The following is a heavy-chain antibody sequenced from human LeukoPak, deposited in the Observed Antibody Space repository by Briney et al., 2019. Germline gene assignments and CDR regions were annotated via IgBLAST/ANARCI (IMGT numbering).Heavy chain of an antibody. CDR1: GFTFSSYG. V-gene: IGHV3-30*02. D-gene: IGHD3-10*01. CDR3: AKDGWVGITMVRGVIILGWHYFDY. CDR2: IRYDGSNK. Sequence: PGGSLRLSCAASGFTFSSYGMHWVRQAPGKGLEWVAFIRYDGSNKYYADSVKGRFTISRDNSKNTLYLQMNSLRAEDTAVYYCAKDGWVGITMVRGVIILGWHYFDYWGQGTLVTVSS. J-gene: IGHJ4*02.